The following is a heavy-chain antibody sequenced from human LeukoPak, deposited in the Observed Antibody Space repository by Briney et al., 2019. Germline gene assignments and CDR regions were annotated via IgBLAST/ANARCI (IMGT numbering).Heavy chain of an antibody. V-gene: IGHV3-74*01. Sequence: GGSLRLSCAASGFIFSRHWMHWVRQAPGKGLVWVSRSNSDGSSTNYADSVKGRFTISRDNAKNTLYLQMNSLRAEDTAVYYCASDTVDTAVGIDYWGQGTLVTVSS. CDR2: SNSDGSST. CDR1: GFIFSRHW. D-gene: IGHD5-18*01. J-gene: IGHJ4*02. CDR3: ASDTVDTAVGIDY.